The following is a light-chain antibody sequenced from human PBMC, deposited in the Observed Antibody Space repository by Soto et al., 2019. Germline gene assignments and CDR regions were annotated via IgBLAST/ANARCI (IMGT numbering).Light chain of an antibody. CDR3: SSYTTNITPVV. CDR2: GNI. Sequence: QPVLTQPPSVSGAPGQRVTISCTGSSSNIGAGYDVHWYQQRPGTAPKLLIFGNINRPSGVSNRFSGSKSGNTASLTISGLQAEDEADYYCSSYTTNITPVVFGGGTKLTVL. V-gene: IGLV1-40*01. J-gene: IGLJ2*01. CDR1: SSNIGAGYD.